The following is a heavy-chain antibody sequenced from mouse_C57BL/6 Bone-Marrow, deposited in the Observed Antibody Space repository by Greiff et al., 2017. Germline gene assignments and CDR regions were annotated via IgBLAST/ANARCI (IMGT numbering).Heavy chain of an antibody. J-gene: IGHJ2*01. D-gene: IGHD1-1*01. CDR1: GYTFTSYW. CDR2: IYPSDSET. CDR3: ARNGHFDY. Sequence: VQLQQPGAELVRPGSSVKLSCKASGYTFTSYWMDWVKQRPGQGLEWIGNIYPSDSETHYNQKFKDKATLTVDKSSSTAYMQLSSLTSEDSAVYYCARNGHFDYWGQGTTLTVSS. V-gene: IGHV1-61*01.